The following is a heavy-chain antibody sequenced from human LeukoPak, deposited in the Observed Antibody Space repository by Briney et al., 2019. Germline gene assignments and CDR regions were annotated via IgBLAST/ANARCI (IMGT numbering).Heavy chain of an antibody. Sequence: GGSLRLSCEASGFTFITYAMSWVRQAPGKGLQWVSGISGTDSGTYYTDSVKGRFTISRDNSKNTVYLQIDSLRAEDTAVYYCAKCMSGSGVGLNFDSWGQGILVTVSS. CDR1: GFTFITYA. CDR3: AKCMSGSGVGLNFDS. CDR2: ISGTDSGT. V-gene: IGHV3-23*01. D-gene: IGHD2-15*01. J-gene: IGHJ4*02.